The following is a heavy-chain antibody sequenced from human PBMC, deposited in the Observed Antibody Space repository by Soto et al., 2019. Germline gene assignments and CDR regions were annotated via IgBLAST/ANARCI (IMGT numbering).Heavy chain of an antibody. J-gene: IGHJ3*02. CDR2: IKSKTDGGTT. V-gene: IGHV3-15*07. CDR1: GFTFSNAW. Sequence: EVQLVESGGGLVKPGGSLRLSCAASGFTFSNAWMNWVRQAPGKGLEWVGRIKSKTDGGTTDYAAPVKGRFTISRDDSKNTLYLQMNSLKTEDTAVYYCTTSRGYYDSSGYWGDAFDIWGQGTMVTVSS. CDR3: TTSRGYYDSSGYWGDAFDI. D-gene: IGHD3-22*01.